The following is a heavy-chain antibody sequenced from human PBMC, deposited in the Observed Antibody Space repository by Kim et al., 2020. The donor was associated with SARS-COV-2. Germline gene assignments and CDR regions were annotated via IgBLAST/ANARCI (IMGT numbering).Heavy chain of an antibody. D-gene: IGHD2-15*01. Sequence: SETLSLTCAVYGGSFSGYYWSWIRQPPGKGLEWIGEINHSGSTNYNPSLKSRVTISVDTSKNQFSLKLSSVTAADTAVYYCARGRAGDIVVVVAATNFDYWGQGTLVTVSS. CDR2: INHSGST. CDR3: ARGRAGDIVVVVAATNFDY. CDR1: GGSFSGYY. J-gene: IGHJ4*02. V-gene: IGHV4-34*01.